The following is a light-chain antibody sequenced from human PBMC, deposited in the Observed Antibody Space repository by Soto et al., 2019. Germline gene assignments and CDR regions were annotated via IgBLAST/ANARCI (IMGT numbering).Light chain of an antibody. J-gene: IGLJ3*02. CDR3: SSYTGSSTS. Sequence: QSALTQPASVSGSPGQSITISCTGTRSDIGSYNLVSWYQQHPGKAPKLIIYDVSFRPSGISDRFSGFKSGNTASLTISGLQAEDEADYFCSSYTGSSTSFGGGTKLTVL. CDR1: RSDIGSYNL. V-gene: IGLV2-14*02. CDR2: DVS.